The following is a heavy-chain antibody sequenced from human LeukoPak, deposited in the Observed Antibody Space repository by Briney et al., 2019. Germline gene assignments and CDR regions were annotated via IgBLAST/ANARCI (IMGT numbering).Heavy chain of an antibody. D-gene: IGHD6-13*01. CDR3: VRGGIAAADLRFDY. Sequence: PGGSLRLSCAASGFTFSNYLMHWVRQAPGKGLEWVAVISYDGSNKYYADSVKGRFTISRDNSKNTLFLQMNSLRVEDTALYYCVRGGIAAADLRFDYWGQGTLVTVSS. J-gene: IGHJ4*02. V-gene: IGHV3-30-3*01. CDR1: GFTFSNYL. CDR2: ISYDGSNK.